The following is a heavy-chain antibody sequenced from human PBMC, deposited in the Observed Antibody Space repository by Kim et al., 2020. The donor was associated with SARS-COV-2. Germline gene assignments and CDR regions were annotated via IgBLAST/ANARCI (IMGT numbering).Heavy chain of an antibody. CDR1: GFSLSTSGVG. CDR2: IYWDDDK. J-gene: IGHJ4*02. V-gene: IGHV2-5*02. CDR3: AHRRGLPPPHNPGIAVAGTFDY. Sequence: SGPTLVNPTQTLTLTCTFSGFSLSTSGVGVGWIRQPPGKALEWLALIYWDDDKRYSPSLKSRLTITKDTSKNQVVLTMTNMDPVDTATYYCAHRRGLPPPHNPGIAVAGTFDYWGQGTLVTVSS. D-gene: IGHD6-19*01.